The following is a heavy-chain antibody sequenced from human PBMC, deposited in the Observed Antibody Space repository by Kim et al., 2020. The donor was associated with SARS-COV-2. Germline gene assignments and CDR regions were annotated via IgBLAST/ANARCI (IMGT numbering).Heavy chain of an antibody. CDR1: GFTFSSYA. D-gene: IGHD4-4*01. Sequence: GGSLRLSCAASGFTFSSYAMSWVRQAPGKGLEWVSAISGSGGSTYYADSVKGRFTISRDNSKNTLYLQMNSLRAEDTAVYYCAKQPQATVNPKYFQHWGQGTLVTVSS. J-gene: IGHJ1*01. V-gene: IGHV3-23*01. CDR2: ISGSGGST. CDR3: AKQPQATVNPKYFQH.